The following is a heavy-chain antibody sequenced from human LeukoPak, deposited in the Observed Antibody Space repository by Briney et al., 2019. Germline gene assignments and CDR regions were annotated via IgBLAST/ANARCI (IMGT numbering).Heavy chain of an antibody. CDR2: INPNSGGT. J-gene: IGHJ3*02. CDR1: GYTFTGYY. D-gene: IGHD6-13*01. CDR3: ARVGVEPAAAGVFAFDI. Sequence: GASVKVSCKASGYTFTGYYMHWVRQAPGQGLEWMGWINPNSGGTNYAQKFQGRVTMTRDTSISTAYMELSRLRSDDTAVYYCARVGVEPAAAGVFAFDIWGQGTMVTVSS. V-gene: IGHV1-2*02.